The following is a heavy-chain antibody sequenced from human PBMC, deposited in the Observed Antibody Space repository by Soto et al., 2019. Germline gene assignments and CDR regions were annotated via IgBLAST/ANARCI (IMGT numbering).Heavy chain of an antibody. CDR3: ATPAYDY. Sequence: GGSQRLSCAASGFIFSTSGSAFSRYAMTWVRQTPGKALEWVSSISGSGVRTYYSDSVRGRFTISRDNSKDRLYLEMNSVRAEDTAVYYCATPAYDYWGQGTLVTVSS. V-gene: IGHV3-23*01. CDR1: GFIFSTSGSAFSRYA. CDR2: ISGSGVRT. J-gene: IGHJ4*02. D-gene: IGHD3-16*01.